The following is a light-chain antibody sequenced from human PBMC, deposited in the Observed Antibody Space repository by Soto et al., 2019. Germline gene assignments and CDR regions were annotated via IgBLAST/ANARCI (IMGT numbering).Light chain of an antibody. CDR3: LLHYGGAQVWM. V-gene: IGLV7-43*01. Sequence: QAVVTQEPSLTVSPGGTVTLTCASSTGAVISENYPTWLQQKPGQAPRALIFSTSNRHSWTPARFSGSLFGGRAVLTLSDVQPEDEADYYCLLHYGGAQVWMFGGGTKVTVL. CDR1: TGAVISENY. J-gene: IGLJ3*02. CDR2: STS.